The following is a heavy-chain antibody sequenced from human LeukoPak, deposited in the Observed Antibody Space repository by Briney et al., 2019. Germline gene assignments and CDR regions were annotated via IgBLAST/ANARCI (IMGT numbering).Heavy chain of an antibody. J-gene: IGHJ6*02. Sequence: GESLPISCKASAYSFPSYWIGWLRQMTGKGLEWMGIIYPGDSDTRNSPSFQSQLTTSADKSISTAYLQWSSLKASDTAMYYCARHPRTFGYYGMDVWGQGATVTVSS. V-gene: IGHV5-51*01. D-gene: IGHD3-10*01. CDR1: AYSFPSYW. CDR2: IYPGDSDT. CDR3: ARHPRTFGYYGMDV.